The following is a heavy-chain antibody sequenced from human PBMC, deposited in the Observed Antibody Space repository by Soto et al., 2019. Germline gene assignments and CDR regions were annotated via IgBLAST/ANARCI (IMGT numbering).Heavy chain of an antibody. CDR2: IRYGGSFK. V-gene: IGHV3-33*01. Sequence: QVQLVESGGGVVQPGRSLRLSCAASGFAFSNHHMHWVRQAPGKGLEWVAVIRYGGSFKFYADSVKGRFTVSRDNSKNTLYLQMNSLRVEDTAMYYCAREENFGDFEGDAFDFWGQATMVSVSS. D-gene: IGHD4-17*01. CDR1: GFAFSNHH. J-gene: IGHJ3*01. CDR3: AREENFGDFEGDAFDF.